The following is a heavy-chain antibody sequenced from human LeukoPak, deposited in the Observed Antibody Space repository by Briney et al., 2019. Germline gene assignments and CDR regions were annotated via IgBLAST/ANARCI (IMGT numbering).Heavy chain of an antibody. V-gene: IGHV3-21*01. D-gene: IGHD3-9*01. CDR1: GFTITNFA. Sequence: GGSLRLSCAASGFTITNFAMSWVRQAPGKGLEWVSFISSSSNYIYYADSVKGRFTISRDNAQNSLYLQMNSLRVEDTAVYYCARGYGNVLRYFDWLLCPFDYWGQGTLVTVSS. J-gene: IGHJ4*02. CDR2: ISSSSNYI. CDR3: ARGYGNVLRYFDWLLCPFDY.